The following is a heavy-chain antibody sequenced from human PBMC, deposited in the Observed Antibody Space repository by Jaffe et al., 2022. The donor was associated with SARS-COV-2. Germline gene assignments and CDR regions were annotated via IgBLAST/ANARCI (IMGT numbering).Heavy chain of an antibody. D-gene: IGHD3-3*01. CDR1: GFTFSSYG. Sequence: QVQLVESGGGVVQPGRSLRLSCAASGFTFSSYGMHWVRQAPGKGLEWVAVIWYDGSNKYYADSVKGRFTISRDNSKNTLYLQMNSLRAEDTAVYYCARDYDFDRVPSGMDVWGQGTTVTVSS. J-gene: IGHJ6*02. CDR2: IWYDGSNK. CDR3: ARDYDFDRVPSGMDV. V-gene: IGHV3-33*01.